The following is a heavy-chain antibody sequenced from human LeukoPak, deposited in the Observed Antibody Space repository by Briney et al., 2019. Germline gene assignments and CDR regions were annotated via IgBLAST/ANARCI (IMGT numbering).Heavy chain of an antibody. CDR2: ISGSGGSA. J-gene: IGHJ4*02. D-gene: IGHD2-2*01. Sequence: PGGSLRLSCAASGFTFSTYAMNWVRQAPGKGLEWVSAISGSGGSASYTDSVKGRFAISRDNSKSTLYLQMNSLRAEDTAVYYCAKDGKYCGSATCYQYFDYWGQGTLVTVSS. CDR3: AKDGKYCGSATCYQYFDY. V-gene: IGHV3-23*01. CDR1: GFTFSTYA.